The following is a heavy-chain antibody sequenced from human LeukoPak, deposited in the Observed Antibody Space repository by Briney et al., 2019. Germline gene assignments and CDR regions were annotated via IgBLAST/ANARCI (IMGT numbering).Heavy chain of an antibody. CDR1: GFTFSSYE. D-gene: IGHD4-17*01. J-gene: IGHJ5*02. CDR3: ARHLESFDYGEHVNWFDP. CDR2: IYCSGST. Sequence: GSLRLSCAASGFTFSSYEMNWVRQPPGKGLEWIGNIYCSGSTYYNPTLKSRVTISVDTSKNQSSLKLSSVTAADTAVYYCARHLESFDYGEHVNWFDPWGQGTLVTVSS. V-gene: IGHV4-39*01.